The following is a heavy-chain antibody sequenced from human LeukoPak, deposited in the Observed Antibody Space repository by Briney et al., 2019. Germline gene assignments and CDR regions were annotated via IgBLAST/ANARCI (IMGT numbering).Heavy chain of an antibody. CDR2: IKQDGSVK. J-gene: IGHJ5*02. Sequence: GGSLRLSCEASGFTFTTYWMGWVRQAPGKGLEWVASIKQDGSVKYYVDSVKGRFTISRDNAKNSLYLQMNSLRAEDTAMYYCARPLMYYFGSETYYWFDPWGQGTLLTVSS. CDR1: GFTFTTYW. V-gene: IGHV3-7*01. CDR3: ARPLMYYFGSETYYWFDP. D-gene: IGHD3-10*01.